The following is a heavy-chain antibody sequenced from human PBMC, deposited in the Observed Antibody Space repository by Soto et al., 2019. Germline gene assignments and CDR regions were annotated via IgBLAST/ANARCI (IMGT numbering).Heavy chain of an antibody. D-gene: IGHD1-7*01. J-gene: IGHJ3*02. V-gene: IGHV3-33*01. Sequence: GGSLRLSCAASGFTFSSYGMHWVRQAPGKGLEWVAVIWYDGSNKYYADSVKGRFTISRDNSKNTLYLQMNSLRAEDTAVYYCARDGNLSAFDIWGQGTMVTVSS. CDR2: IWYDGSNK. CDR3: ARDGNLSAFDI. CDR1: GFTFSSYG.